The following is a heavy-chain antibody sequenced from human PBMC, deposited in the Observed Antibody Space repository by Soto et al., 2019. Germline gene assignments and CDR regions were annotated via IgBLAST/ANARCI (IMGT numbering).Heavy chain of an antibody. CDR1: GGSISSAAYY. J-gene: IGHJ4*02. Sequence: PSETLSLTCTVSGGSISSAAYYWSWIRQHPGKGLEWIGYISHSGSTYYTPSLKSRVIISADTSKNQFSLKLSSVTAADTAVYYCARVGGYCSGGSCPWYYFDYWGQGTLVTVSS. CDR3: ARVGGYCSGGSCPWYYFDY. V-gene: IGHV4-31*03. D-gene: IGHD2-15*01. CDR2: ISHSGST.